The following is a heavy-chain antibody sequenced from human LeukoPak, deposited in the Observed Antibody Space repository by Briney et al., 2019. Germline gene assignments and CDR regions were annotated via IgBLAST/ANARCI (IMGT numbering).Heavy chain of an antibody. CDR1: GGSISSYY. CDR2: IYTSGST. J-gene: IGHJ4*02. Sequence: SETLSLTCTVSGGSISSYYWSWIRQPAGKGLEWIGRIYTSGSTNYNPSLKSRVTMSVDTSKNQFSLKLSSVTAADTAVYYCARVAVYGDYGYYFDYWGQGTLVTVSS. D-gene: IGHD4-17*01. CDR3: ARVAVYGDYGYYFDY. V-gene: IGHV4-4*07.